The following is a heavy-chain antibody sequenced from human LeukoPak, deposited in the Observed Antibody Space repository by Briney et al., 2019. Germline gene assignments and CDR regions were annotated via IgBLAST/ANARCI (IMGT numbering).Heavy chain of an antibody. Sequence: ASVKVSCKASGYTFTSYYMHWVRQAPGQGLEWMGWINPNSGGTNYAQKFQGRVTMTRDTSISTAYMELSRLRSDDTAVYYCARVMSEQQLAPPWGFDYWGQGTLVTVSS. D-gene: IGHD6-13*01. J-gene: IGHJ4*02. V-gene: IGHV1-2*02. CDR2: INPNSGGT. CDR1: GYTFTSYY. CDR3: ARVMSEQQLAPPWGFDY.